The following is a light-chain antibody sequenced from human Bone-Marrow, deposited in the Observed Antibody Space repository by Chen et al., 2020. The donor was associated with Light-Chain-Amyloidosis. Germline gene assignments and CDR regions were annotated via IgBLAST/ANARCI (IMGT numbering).Light chain of an antibody. CDR3: QQGQSLPRT. Sequence: DIQMTQSPSSVSASAGDRVTITCRASQDVSDYLAWYQQKPGKAPELLLYAASSLQSGVPSRFTGSGSGTDFTLTISDLQPEDFATYYCQQGQSLPRTFGQGTKLEIK. V-gene: IGKV1-12*01. CDR1: QDVSDY. CDR2: AAS. J-gene: IGKJ2*01.